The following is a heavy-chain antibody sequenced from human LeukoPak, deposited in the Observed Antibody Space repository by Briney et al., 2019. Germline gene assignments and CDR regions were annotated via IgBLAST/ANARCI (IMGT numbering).Heavy chain of an antibody. D-gene: IGHD3-3*01. Sequence: KPSETLSLTCAVYGGSFSGYYWSWIRQPPGKGLEWIGEINHSGSTNYNPSLKSRVTISVDTSKNQFSLKLSSVTAADTAVYYCARGRFYLGITIFGVVPFDYWGQGTLVTVSS. V-gene: IGHV4-34*01. J-gene: IGHJ4*02. CDR3: ARGRFYLGITIFGVVPFDY. CDR2: INHSGST. CDR1: GGSFSGYY.